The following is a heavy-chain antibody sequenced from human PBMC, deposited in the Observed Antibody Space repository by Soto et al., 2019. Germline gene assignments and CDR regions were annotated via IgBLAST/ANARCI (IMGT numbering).Heavy chain of an antibody. D-gene: IGHD3-16*02. CDR1: GFTFSSYA. Sequence: GGSMRLSCAASGFTFSSYAMSWVRQAPGKGLEWVSAISGSGGSTYYADSVKGRFTISRDNSKNTLYLQMNSLRAEDTAVYYCANEPPLIMITFGGVIVDWGQGTLVTVSS. CDR3: ANEPPLIMITFGGVIVD. V-gene: IGHV3-23*01. J-gene: IGHJ4*02. CDR2: ISGSGGST.